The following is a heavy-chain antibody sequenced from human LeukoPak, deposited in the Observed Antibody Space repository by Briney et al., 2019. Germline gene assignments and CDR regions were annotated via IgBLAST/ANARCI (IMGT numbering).Heavy chain of an antibody. J-gene: IGHJ6*03. CDR2: IIPIFGTA. V-gene: IGHV1-69*05. CDR3: ARAASTGTFDYYYYYMDV. CDR1: GGTFSSYA. Sequence: SVKVSCKASGGTFSSYAISWVRQAPGQGLEWMGGIIPIFGTANYAQKFQGRVTITTDESTSTAYMELSSLRSEDTAVYYCARAASTGTFDYYYYYMDVWGKGTTVTVFS. D-gene: IGHD1-1*01.